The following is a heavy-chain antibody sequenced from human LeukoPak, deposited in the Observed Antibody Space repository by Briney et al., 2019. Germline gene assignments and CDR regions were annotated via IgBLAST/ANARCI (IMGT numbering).Heavy chain of an antibody. D-gene: IGHD3-10*01. CDR1: GFTVSSNY. Sequence: PGGSLRLSCAASGFTVSSNYMSWVRQAPGKGLEWVSVIYSGGSTYYADSVKGRFTISRDNSKNTLYLQMNSLRAEDTAVYYCAREGDYYGSGSYYNVDRWGQGTLVTVSS. CDR2: IYSGGST. J-gene: IGHJ4*02. V-gene: IGHV3-66*01. CDR3: AREGDYYGSGSYYNVDR.